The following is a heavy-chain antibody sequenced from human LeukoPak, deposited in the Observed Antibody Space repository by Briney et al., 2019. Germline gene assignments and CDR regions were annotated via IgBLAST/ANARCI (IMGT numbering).Heavy chain of an antibody. CDR2: INHSGST. CDR1: GGSFSGYY. D-gene: IGHD3-9*01. Sequence: SETLSLTCAVSGGSFSGYYWSWIRQPPGKGLEWIGEINHSGSTNYNPSLKSRVTISVDTSKNQFSLKLSSVTAADTAVYYCARLPKLVTKSSDDYWGQGTLVTVSS. V-gene: IGHV4-34*01. CDR3: ARLPKLVTKSSDDY. J-gene: IGHJ4*02.